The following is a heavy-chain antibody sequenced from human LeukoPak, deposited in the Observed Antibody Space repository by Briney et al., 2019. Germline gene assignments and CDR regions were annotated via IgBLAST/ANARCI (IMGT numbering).Heavy chain of an antibody. CDR3: ATLEQAVEDY. D-gene: IGHD6-19*01. Sequence: ASVKVSCKVSGYTLIDLPMHWVPQAPGKGLEWMGGFDPEDGETVYAQKFQGRVTMTEDTSTDTAYMELSSLRSEDTAVYYCATLEQAVEDYWGQGTLVTVSS. V-gene: IGHV1-24*01. J-gene: IGHJ4*02. CDR1: GYTLIDLP. CDR2: FDPEDGET.